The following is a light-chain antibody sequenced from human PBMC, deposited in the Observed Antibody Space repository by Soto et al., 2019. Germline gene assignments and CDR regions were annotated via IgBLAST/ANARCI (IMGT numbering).Light chain of an antibody. V-gene: IGKV3-15*01. CDR2: GAS. Sequence: EIVMTQSPATLSVSPGERAILSCRASQSLTDTDLAWYQQKRGQAPRLLIYGASTRATGMPARFSGSGSGTEFTLTISSLQSEDFAVYYCQQYNNWPWTFGQGTKVEIK. J-gene: IGKJ1*01. CDR1: QSLTDTD. CDR3: QQYNNWPWT.